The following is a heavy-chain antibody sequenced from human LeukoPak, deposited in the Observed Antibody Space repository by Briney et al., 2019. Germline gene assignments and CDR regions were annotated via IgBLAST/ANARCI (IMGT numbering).Heavy chain of an antibody. D-gene: IGHD3-10*01. Sequence: SETLSLTCAVSGGPFSGYFWSWIRQSSGKGLEWIGEIHNSGTTNYNPSLNSRVTISEDASKNQFYLNLSSVTAADTAVYYCARRYYYNLGSFPFDFWGQGTLVTVSS. CDR2: IHNSGTT. V-gene: IGHV4-34*01. CDR1: GGPFSGYF. J-gene: IGHJ4*02. CDR3: ARRYYYNLGSFPFDF.